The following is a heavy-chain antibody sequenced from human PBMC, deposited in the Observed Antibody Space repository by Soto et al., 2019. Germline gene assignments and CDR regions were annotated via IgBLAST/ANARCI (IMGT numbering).Heavy chain of an antibody. CDR1: GFSFTTYG. CDR3: AKGYSYGDY. CDR2: ISYDGSDK. D-gene: IGHD5-18*01. V-gene: IGHV3-30*18. Sequence: PGGSLKLSCAASGFSFTTYGMHWVRQAPGKGLEWVAVISYDGSDKYYADSVRGRFTISRDNSKNTLYLQMNSLRPDDTAVYYCAKGYSYGDYWGQGTTVTVSS. J-gene: IGHJ4*02.